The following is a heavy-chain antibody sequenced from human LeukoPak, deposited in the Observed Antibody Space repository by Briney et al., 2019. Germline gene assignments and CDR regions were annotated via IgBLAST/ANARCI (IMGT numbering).Heavy chain of an antibody. CDR2: IYPGDSDT. D-gene: IGHD1-26*01. CDR3: ARGGRGSGSYCNWFDP. CDR1: GYSFTTYW. Sequence: GESLKISCKGSGYSFTTYWIGWVRQMPGKGLEWMGVIYPGDSDTRYSPSFQGQVTISADKSISTAYLQWSSLKASDTAMYYCARGGRGSGSYCNWFDPWGQGTLVTVSS. V-gene: IGHV5-51*01. J-gene: IGHJ5*02.